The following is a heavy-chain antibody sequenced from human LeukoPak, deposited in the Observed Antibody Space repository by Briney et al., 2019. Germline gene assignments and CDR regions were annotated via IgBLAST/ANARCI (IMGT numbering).Heavy chain of an antibody. CDR1: GGTFSSYA. V-gene: IGHV1-69*05. D-gene: IGHD3-22*01. CDR3: AREYYYDSSGYTSYYFDY. Sequence: SMKVSCKASGGTFSSYAISWVRQAPGQGLEWRGGIIPIFGTANYAQKFQGRVTITTDESTSTAYMELSSLRSEDTAVYYCAREYYYDSSGYTSYYFDYWGQGTLVTVSS. CDR2: IIPIFGTA. J-gene: IGHJ4*02.